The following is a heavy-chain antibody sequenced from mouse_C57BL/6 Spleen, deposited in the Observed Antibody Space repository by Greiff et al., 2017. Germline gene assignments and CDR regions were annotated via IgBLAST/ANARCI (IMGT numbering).Heavy chain of an antibody. J-gene: IGHJ4*01. V-gene: IGHV5-17*01. CDR3: AKGNYYGSPYAMDY. Sequence: VQLKESGGGLVKPGGSLKLSCAASGFPFSDYGMHWVRQAPEKGLEWVAYISSGSSTIYYADTVKGRFTISRDNAKNTLFLQMTSLRSEDTAMYYCAKGNYYGSPYAMDYWGQGTSVTVSS. D-gene: IGHD1-1*01. CDR2: ISSGSSTI. CDR1: GFPFSDYG.